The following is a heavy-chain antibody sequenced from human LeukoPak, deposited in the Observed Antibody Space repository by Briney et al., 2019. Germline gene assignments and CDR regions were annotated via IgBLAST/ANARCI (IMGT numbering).Heavy chain of an antibody. Sequence: GGSLRLSCAASGFTFSSYWMTWVRQAPGKGLEWVANIKPDGSEKSYVDSVKGRFTISRDNAKNSLYLQMNSLRVEDAAVYYCASQPAVIDLDYWGQGTLVTVPS. CDR1: GFTFSSYW. D-gene: IGHD2-21*01. CDR2: IKPDGSEK. V-gene: IGHV3-7*01. J-gene: IGHJ4*02. CDR3: ASQPAVIDLDY.